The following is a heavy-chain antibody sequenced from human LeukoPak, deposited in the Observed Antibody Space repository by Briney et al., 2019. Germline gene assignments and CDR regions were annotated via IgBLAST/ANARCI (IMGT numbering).Heavy chain of an antibody. CDR2: INSDGSIT. CDR1: GFTFSRHW. V-gene: IGHV3-74*01. CDR3: ARGFSTVTTD. Sequence: GESLRLSCAASGFTFSRHWMHWVRQAPGKGLVWVSGINSDGSITTYADSVKGRFTISRDNAKNTMYLQMNSLRAEDTAVYYCARGFSTVTTDWGQGTLVTVSS. J-gene: IGHJ4*02. D-gene: IGHD4-17*01.